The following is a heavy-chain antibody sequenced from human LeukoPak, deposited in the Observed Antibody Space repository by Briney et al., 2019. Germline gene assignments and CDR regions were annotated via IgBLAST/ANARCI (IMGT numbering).Heavy chain of an antibody. Sequence: PSETLSLTCTVSGGSISSGSYYWSWIRQPAGKGLEWVSVMYSGGSTFYGDSVKGRFTISRDNSMNTLYLQMNSLRVDDTAVYYCAREQVVVGRGYYGMDVWGQGTTVTVSS. CDR1: GGSISSGSYY. CDR3: AREQVVVGRGYYGMDV. V-gene: IGHV3-66*01. D-gene: IGHD2-2*01. CDR2: MYSGGST. J-gene: IGHJ6*02.